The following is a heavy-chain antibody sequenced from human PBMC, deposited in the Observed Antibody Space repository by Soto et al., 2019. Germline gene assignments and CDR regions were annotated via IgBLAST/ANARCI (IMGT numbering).Heavy chain of an antibody. D-gene: IGHD6-19*01. V-gene: IGHV3-30*18. CDR3: VKDGSSGWPYYYGLDV. CDR2: ISYDGSNK. J-gene: IGHJ6*02. CDR1: GFTFSSYG. Sequence: GGSLRVSCAASGFTFSSYGMHWGRQAPGKGLEWVAVISYDGSNKYYADSVKGRFTISRDNSKNTLYLQMSSLRAEDTAVYYCVKDGSSGWPYYYGLDVWGQGTTVTVSS.